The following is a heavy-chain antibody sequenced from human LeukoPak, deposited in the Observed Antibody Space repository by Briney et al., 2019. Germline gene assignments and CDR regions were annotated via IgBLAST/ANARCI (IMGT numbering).Heavy chain of an antibody. J-gene: IGHJ3*01. Sequence: SETLSLTCTVSGGSISSGAYWGWVRQPPGKGRGWIATIYRTGSTYYNPSLESRVTISIDTSKNQFSLKLNSVTAADTAVYYCANSWYYYDSSGLPKSDAFDRWGQGTLVTVSS. CDR3: ANSWYYYDSSGLPKSDAFDR. CDR2: IYRTGST. CDR1: GGSISSGAY. D-gene: IGHD3-22*01. V-gene: IGHV4-38-2*02.